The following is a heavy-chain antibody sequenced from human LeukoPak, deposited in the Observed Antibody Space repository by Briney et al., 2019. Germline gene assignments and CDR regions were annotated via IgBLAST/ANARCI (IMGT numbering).Heavy chain of an antibody. CDR3: ARDRGRGSDYYPNWFDP. V-gene: IGHV1-18*01. CDR1: GYTFTTYG. J-gene: IGHJ5*02. CDR2: ISAYNGDT. Sequence: ASVKVSCRTSGYTFTTYGISWVRQAPGQGLEWMGWISAYNGDTKYAQKFQGRVTMTTDTSATTAYMHLRGLTSDDTAVYYCARDRGRGSDYYPNWFDPWGQGTLVTVSS. D-gene: IGHD6-25*01.